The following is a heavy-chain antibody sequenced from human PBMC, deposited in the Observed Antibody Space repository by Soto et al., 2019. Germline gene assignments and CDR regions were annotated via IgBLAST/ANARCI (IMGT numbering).Heavy chain of an antibody. Sequence: QITLKESGPTLVKPTQTLTLTCTFSGFSLSTSGVGVGWIRQPPGKALEWLALIYWNDDKRYSPSLKTRVTITKDTSKNQVVLTMTNMEPVDTATYYCARSIAATTYYYSYGMDVWGQGTTVTGSS. CDR3: ARSIAATTYYYSYGMDV. J-gene: IGHJ6*02. CDR1: GFSLSTSGVG. V-gene: IGHV2-5*01. CDR2: IYWNDDK. D-gene: IGHD6-25*01.